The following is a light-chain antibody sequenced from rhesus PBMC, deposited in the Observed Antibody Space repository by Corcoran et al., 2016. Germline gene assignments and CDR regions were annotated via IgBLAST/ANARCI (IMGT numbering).Light chain of an antibody. CDR3: QQYKSYPYS. CDR2: AAT. J-gene: IGKJ2*01. V-gene: IGKV1-28*02. Sequence: DIQMTQSPSSLSASVGDTVTITCRASQGISSYLNWFQQKPGKAPKLLIYAATTLQSGVPSRFSGSGSGTDFTLTISNLQPEDFATYYCQQYKSYPYSFGQGTKVEIK. CDR1: QGISSY.